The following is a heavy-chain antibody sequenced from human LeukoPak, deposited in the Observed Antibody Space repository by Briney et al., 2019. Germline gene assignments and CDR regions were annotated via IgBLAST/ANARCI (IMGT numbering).Heavy chain of an antibody. V-gene: IGHV4-34*09. CDR1: GGSFSGYY. CDR3: ARAMATSFDY. Sequence: SETLSLTCAVYGGSFSGYYWSWIRQPPGKGLEWIGYIYYSGSTYYNPSLKSRVTISVDTSKNQFSLKLSSVTAADTAVYYCARAMATSFDYWGQGTLVTVSS. D-gene: IGHD5-24*01. CDR2: IYYSGST. J-gene: IGHJ4*02.